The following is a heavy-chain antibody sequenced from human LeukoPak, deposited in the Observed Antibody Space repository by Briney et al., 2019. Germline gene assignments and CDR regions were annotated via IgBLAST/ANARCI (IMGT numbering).Heavy chain of an antibody. Sequence: GGSLRLSCAASGFTFSSYAMRWVRQAPGKGLEYVSAISSNGGSTYYANSVKGRFTISRDNSKNTLYLQMGSLRAEDMAVYYCAREVVVPAAGTWFDPWGQGTLVTVSS. J-gene: IGHJ5*02. V-gene: IGHV3-64*01. CDR3: AREVVVPAAGTWFDP. CDR2: ISSNGGST. CDR1: GFTFSSYA. D-gene: IGHD2-2*01.